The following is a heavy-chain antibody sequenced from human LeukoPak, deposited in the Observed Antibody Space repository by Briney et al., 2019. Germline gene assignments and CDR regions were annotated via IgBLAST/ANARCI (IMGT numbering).Heavy chain of an antibody. Sequence: ASETLSLTCAVYGGSFSGYYWSWIRQPPGKGLEWIGEINHSGSTNYNPSLKSRVTISVDTSKNQFSLKLSSVTAADTAVYHCAGGAPGLRPFGPWGQGTLVTVSS. CDR1: GGSFSGYY. CDR3: AGGAPGLRPFGP. J-gene: IGHJ5*02. CDR2: INHSGST. V-gene: IGHV4-34*01. D-gene: IGHD2-8*01.